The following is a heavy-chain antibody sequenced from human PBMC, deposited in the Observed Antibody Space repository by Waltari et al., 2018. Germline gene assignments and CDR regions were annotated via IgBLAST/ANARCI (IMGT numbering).Heavy chain of an antibody. D-gene: IGHD4-17*01. V-gene: IGHV4-34*01. J-gene: IGHJ3*02. CDR3: ARWAGLGYGDFKDAFDI. CDR1: GGSFSGYY. Sequence: QVQLQQWGAGLLKPSETLSLTCAVYGGSFSGYYWSWLRQPPGKGLEWIGEINHSGSTNYNPSLKSRVTISVDTSKNQFSLKLSSVTAADTAVYYCARWAGLGYGDFKDAFDIWGQGTMVTVSS. CDR2: INHSGST.